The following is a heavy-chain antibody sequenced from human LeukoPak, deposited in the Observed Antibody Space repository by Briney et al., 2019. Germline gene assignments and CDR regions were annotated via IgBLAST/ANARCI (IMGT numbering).Heavy chain of an antibody. CDR2: FDPEDGET. V-gene: IGHV1-24*01. CDR1: GYTLTELS. CDR3: ATALIGYCSSTSCYSRDY. Sequence: ASVKVSCKVSGYTLTELSMRWVRQAPGKGLEWMGGFDPEDGETIYAQKFQGRVTMTKDTSTDTAYMELSSLRSEDTAVYYCATALIGYCSSTSCYSRDYWGQGTLVIVSS. D-gene: IGHD2-2*02. J-gene: IGHJ4*02.